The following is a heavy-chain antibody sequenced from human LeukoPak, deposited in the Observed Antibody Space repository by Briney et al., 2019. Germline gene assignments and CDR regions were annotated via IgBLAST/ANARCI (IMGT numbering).Heavy chain of an antibody. CDR3: ARGARMGNYYGSGSPDTGMDV. Sequence: GASVKVSCKASGYTFTGYYMHWVRQAAGQGLEWMGWINPNSGGTNYAQKFQGWVTMTRDTSISTAYMELSRLRSDDTAVYYCARGARMGNYYGSGSPDTGMDVWGQGTTVTDSS. CDR1: GYTFTGYY. CDR2: INPNSGGT. V-gene: IGHV1-2*04. D-gene: IGHD3-10*01. J-gene: IGHJ6*02.